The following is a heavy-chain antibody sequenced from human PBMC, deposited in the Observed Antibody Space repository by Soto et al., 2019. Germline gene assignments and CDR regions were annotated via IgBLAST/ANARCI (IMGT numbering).Heavy chain of an antibody. J-gene: IGHJ4*02. D-gene: IGHD3-10*01. Sequence: EVQLLESGGGLVQPGGSLRLSCAASEFTFTSYAMSWVRQAPGKGLEWVSAVGSDGGSTYYADSVRGRFTVSRDNSQNTLELQMNNLRAEDTAVYYCAKDVCGSGTFCHFDYWGQGTLVTVSS. CDR2: VGSDGGST. CDR1: EFTFTSYA. V-gene: IGHV3-23*01. CDR3: AKDVCGSGTFCHFDY.